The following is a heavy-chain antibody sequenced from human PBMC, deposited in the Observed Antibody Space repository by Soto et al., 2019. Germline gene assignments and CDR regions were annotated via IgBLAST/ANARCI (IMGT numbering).Heavy chain of an antibody. CDR3: ARGDSSGWSANWFDP. D-gene: IGHD6-19*01. V-gene: IGHV1-18*01. Sequence: ASVKVSCKASGCTFTSYGISWVRQAPGQGLEWMGWISAYNGNTNYAQKLQGRVTMTTDTSTSTAYMELRSLRSDDTAVYYCARGDSSGWSANWFDPWGQGTLVTRLL. CDR2: ISAYNGNT. CDR1: GCTFTSYG. J-gene: IGHJ5*02.